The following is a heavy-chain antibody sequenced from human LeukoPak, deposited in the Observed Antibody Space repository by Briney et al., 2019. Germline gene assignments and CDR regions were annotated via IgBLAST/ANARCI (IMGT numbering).Heavy chain of an antibody. V-gene: IGHV3-23*01. CDR1: GFTFSSYA. CDR3: AKDRDDYVWGSYLGAFDI. J-gene: IGHJ3*02. CDR2: FSGSGDNT. D-gene: IGHD3-16*01. Sequence: GGSLRLSCAASGFTFSSYAMSWVRQAPGKGLEWVSGFSGSGDNTYYADSVKGRFTIPRDNSKNTLYLQMNSLRAEDTAVFYCAKDRDDYVWGSYLGAFDIWGQGTMVTVSS.